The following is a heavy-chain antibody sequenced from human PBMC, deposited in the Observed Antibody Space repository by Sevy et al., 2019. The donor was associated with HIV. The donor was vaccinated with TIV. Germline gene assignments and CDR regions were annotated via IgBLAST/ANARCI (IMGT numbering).Heavy chain of an antibody. Sequence: GGSLRLSCAASGFTFSSYAMHWVRQAPGKGLEWVAVISYDGSNKYYADSVKGRFTISRDNAKSSLYLEMSSLRAGDTALYYCVRGLQTHCDRTACPLDHWGQGTLVTVSS. D-gene: IGHD2-21*01. CDR3: VRGLQTHCDRTACPLDH. V-gene: IGHV3-30*14. CDR1: GFTFSSYA. CDR2: ISYDGSNK. J-gene: IGHJ5*02.